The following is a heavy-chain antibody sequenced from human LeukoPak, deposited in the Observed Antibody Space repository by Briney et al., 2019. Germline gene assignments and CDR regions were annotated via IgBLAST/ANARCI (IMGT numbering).Heavy chain of an antibody. CDR1: GFTFSSYS. CDR3: AKDSRPSPFKPDLRYFDWLAPTPGLYYMDV. CDR2: ISSSSSTI. Sequence: PGGSLRLSCAASGFTFSSYSMNWVRQAPGKGLEWVSYISSSSSTIYYADSVKGRFTISRDNSKNTLYLQMNSLRAEDTAVYYCAKDSRPSPFKPDLRYFDWLAPTPGLYYMDVWGKGTTVTISS. D-gene: IGHD3-9*01. J-gene: IGHJ6*03. V-gene: IGHV3-48*01.